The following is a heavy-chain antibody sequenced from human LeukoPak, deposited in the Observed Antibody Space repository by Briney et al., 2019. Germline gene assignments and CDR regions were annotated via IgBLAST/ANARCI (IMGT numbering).Heavy chain of an antibody. CDR1: GFTFSSYG. CDR3: AKDPRRYSRTGGYFDY. CDR2: ISYDGSDK. D-gene: IGHD6-13*01. Sequence: GGSLRLSCAASGFTFSSYGMHWVRQAPGEGLEWVAVISYDGSDKYYADSVKGRFTISRDNSKNTLYLQMNSLRAEDTAVYYCAKDPRRYSRTGGYFDYWGQGTLVTVSS. J-gene: IGHJ4*02. V-gene: IGHV3-30*18.